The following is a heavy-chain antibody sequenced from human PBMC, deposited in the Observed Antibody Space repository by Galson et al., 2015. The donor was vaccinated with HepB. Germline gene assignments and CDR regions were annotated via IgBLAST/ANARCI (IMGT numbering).Heavy chain of an antibody. D-gene: IGHD5-18*01. V-gene: IGHV6-1*01. Sequence: CAISGDSVSSNSGAWNWIRQSPSRGLEWLGRTYYRSKWYLDYGESVKSRITISADTSKNQFSLQLNSVTPEDTAVYYCARDRGYSYDYYYYGMDVWGQGTMVTVSS. CDR2: TYYRSKWYL. CDR3: ARDRGYSYDYYYYGMDV. J-gene: IGHJ6*02. CDR1: GDSVSSNSGA.